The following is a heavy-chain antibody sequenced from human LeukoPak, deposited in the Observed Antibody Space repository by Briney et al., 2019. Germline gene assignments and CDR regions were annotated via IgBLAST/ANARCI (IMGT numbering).Heavy chain of an antibody. CDR2: INHSGST. J-gene: IGHJ3*02. Sequence: SETLSLTCAVSGGSFSSYYWSWIRQPPGKGLEWIGEINHSGSTNYNPSLKSRVTISVDTSKNQFSLKLSSVTAADTAVYYCASHPWCYYDSSDESEGTHAVDIWGQGTMVTVSS. V-gene: IGHV4-34*01. CDR1: GGSFSSYY. CDR3: ASHPWCYYDSSDESEGTHAVDI. D-gene: IGHD3-22*01.